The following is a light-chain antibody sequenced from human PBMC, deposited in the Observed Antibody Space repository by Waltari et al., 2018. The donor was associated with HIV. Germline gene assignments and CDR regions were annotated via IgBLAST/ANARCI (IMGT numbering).Light chain of an antibody. CDR1: KSNIGGSS. J-gene: IGLJ1*01. Sequence: QSVLTQPLSASGTPGQRVTISCSGSKSNIGGSSVHWYQQVPGTAPKLLIYSETRRPSGVPDRFSGSKSGTSASLAISGLQSEDEALYYCAAWDASLNGYVFGSGTKVTVL. CDR2: SET. CDR3: AAWDASLNGYV. V-gene: IGLV1-44*01.